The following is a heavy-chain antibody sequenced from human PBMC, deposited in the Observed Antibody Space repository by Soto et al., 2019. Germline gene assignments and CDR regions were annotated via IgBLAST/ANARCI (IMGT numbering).Heavy chain of an antibody. D-gene: IGHD6-13*01. Sequence: QVQLVQSGAEVKKPGASVKVSCKASGYTFTSYAMHWVRQAPGQRLEWMGWINAGNGNTKYSQKFQARVTITRDTTASSAYEELSSLRSEDTTVNYCAGAGEYSSSWLTRDFVWFDPWGQGTLVTITS. CDR2: INAGNGNT. CDR3: AGAGEYSSSWLTRDFVWFDP. J-gene: IGHJ5*02. V-gene: IGHV1-3*01. CDR1: GYTFTSYA.